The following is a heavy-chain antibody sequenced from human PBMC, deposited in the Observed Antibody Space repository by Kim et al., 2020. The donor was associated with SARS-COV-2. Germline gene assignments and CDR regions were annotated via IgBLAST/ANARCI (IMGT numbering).Heavy chain of an antibody. V-gene: IGHV3-11*05. CDR2: ISSSNGYT. CDR1: GFTFSDYY. CDR3: ARVTVGSSSWYYLDY. Sequence: GGSLRLSCAASGFTFSDYYMSWIRQAPGKGLEWLSYISSSNGYTNYVDSVRGRFTISRDTAKNSLYLQMNSLTVEDTAVYYCARVTVGSSSWYYLDYWGQGTLVTVSS. D-gene: IGHD6-19*01. J-gene: IGHJ4*02.